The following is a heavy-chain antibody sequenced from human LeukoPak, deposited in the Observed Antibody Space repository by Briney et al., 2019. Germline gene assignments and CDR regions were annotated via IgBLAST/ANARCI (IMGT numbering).Heavy chain of an antibody. CDR3: AKSSTVVTLGAFDI. V-gene: IGHV3-30*18. D-gene: IGHD4-23*01. Sequence: PGGSLRLSCAASGFTFSSYGMHWVRQAPGKGLEWVAVISYDGSNKYYADSVKGRFTISRDNSKNTLYLQMNSLRAEDTAVYYCAKSSTVVTLGAFDIWGQGTMVTVSS. CDR1: GFTFSSYG. J-gene: IGHJ3*02. CDR2: ISYDGSNK.